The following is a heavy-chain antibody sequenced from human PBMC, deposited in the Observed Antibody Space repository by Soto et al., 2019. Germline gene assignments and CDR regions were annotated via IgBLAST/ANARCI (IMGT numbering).Heavy chain of an antibody. D-gene: IGHD6-6*01. Sequence: GGSLRLSCKGSGYSFTSYWIGWVRQMPGKGLEWMGIIYPGDSDTRYSPSFQGQVTISADKSISTAYLQWSSLKASDTAMYYCARRDSSSPPPDYYGMDVWGQGTTVTVSS. V-gene: IGHV5-51*01. CDR2: IYPGDSDT. CDR1: GYSFTSYW. CDR3: ARRDSSSPPPDYYGMDV. J-gene: IGHJ6*02.